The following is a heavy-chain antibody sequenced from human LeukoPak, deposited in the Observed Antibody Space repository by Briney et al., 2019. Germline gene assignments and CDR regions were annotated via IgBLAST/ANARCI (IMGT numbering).Heavy chain of an antibody. D-gene: IGHD1-26*01. V-gene: IGHV3-7*01. CDR1: GFTFKNYR. J-gene: IGHJ4*02. Sequence: PGGSLRLSCTASGFTFKNYRMTCVRQAPGKGLEWVASMKDDGNEIQYVDSVKGRFTISRDNAKNSLYLQMNNLRAEDTAVYYCARNRATNDYWGQGTLVTVSS. CDR3: ARNRATNDY. CDR2: MKDDGNEI.